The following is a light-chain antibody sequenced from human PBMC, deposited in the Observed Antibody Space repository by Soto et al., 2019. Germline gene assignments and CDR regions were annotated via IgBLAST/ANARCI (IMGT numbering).Light chain of an antibody. CDR1: SSDIGHYNY. J-gene: IGLJ2*01. Sequence: QSALTQPASVSGSAGQSITISCTGTSSDIGHYNYVSWYQQHPGKAPTLLISEVTNRPSGIPSRFSGSKSGNTASLTISGLQADDEADYYCSSSSTTSSPVVFGGGTKLTVL. CDR3: SSSSTTSSPVV. CDR2: EVT. V-gene: IGLV2-14*01.